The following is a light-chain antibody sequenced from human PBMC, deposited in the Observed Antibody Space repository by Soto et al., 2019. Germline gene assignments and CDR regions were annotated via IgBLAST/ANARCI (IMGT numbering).Light chain of an antibody. CDR2: DVI. J-gene: IGLJ2*01. Sequence: QSALTQPASVSGSPGQSITIACTGSSRDIGGYNFVSWYQQHPGKAPKLIIYDVIKRPSGVSRRFSGSKSGNTASLTISGLQPEDEADYFCSSYTTTNTEVFGGGTKVTVL. CDR3: SSYTTTNTEV. CDR1: SRDIGGYNF. V-gene: IGLV2-14*03.